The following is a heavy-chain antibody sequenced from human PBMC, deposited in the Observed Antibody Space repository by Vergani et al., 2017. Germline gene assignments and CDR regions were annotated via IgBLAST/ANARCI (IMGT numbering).Heavy chain of an antibody. CDR1: GGSISSSSYY. CDR2: IYYSGST. CDR3: ARDSGIVVVVGWFDP. Sequence: QLQLQESGPGLVKPSETLSLTCTVSGGSISSSSYYWGWIRQPPGKGLEWIGGIYYSGSTYYNPSLKSRVTISVDSSKNQFSLKLSSVTAADTAVYYCARDSGIVVVVGWFDPWGQGTLVTVSS. D-gene: IGHD2-15*01. V-gene: IGHV4-39*07. J-gene: IGHJ5*02.